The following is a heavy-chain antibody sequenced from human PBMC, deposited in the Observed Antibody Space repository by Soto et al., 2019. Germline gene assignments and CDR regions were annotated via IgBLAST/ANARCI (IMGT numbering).Heavy chain of an antibody. CDR1: GGSVSSGSYY. CDR2: IYYSGST. J-gene: IGHJ4*02. V-gene: IGHV4-61*01. D-gene: IGHD2-8*01. Sequence: LSLTCTVSGGSVSSGSYYWSWIRQPPGKGLEWIGYIYYSGSTNYNPSLKSRVTISVDTSKNQFSLKLSSVTAADTAVYYCARARVLMVYPILSFDYWGQGTLVPLSS. CDR3: ARARVLMVYPILSFDY.